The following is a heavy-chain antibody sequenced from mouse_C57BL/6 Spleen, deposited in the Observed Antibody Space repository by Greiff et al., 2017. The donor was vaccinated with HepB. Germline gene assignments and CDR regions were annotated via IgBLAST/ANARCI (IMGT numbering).Heavy chain of an antibody. Sequence: LQESGAELVKPGASVKLSCKASGYTFTSYWMHWVKQRPGRGLEWIGRIDPNRGGTKYNEKFKSKATLTVDKPSSTAYMQLSSLTSEDSAVYYCARGVITTVYYFDYWGQGTTLTVSS. CDR1: GYTFTSYW. V-gene: IGHV1-72*01. CDR2: IDPNRGGT. J-gene: IGHJ2*01. D-gene: IGHD1-1*01. CDR3: ARGVITTVYYFDY.